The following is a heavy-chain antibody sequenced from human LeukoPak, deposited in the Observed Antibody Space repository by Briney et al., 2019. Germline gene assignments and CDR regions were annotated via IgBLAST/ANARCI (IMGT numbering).Heavy chain of an antibody. CDR3: ARPDSSGYYPDY. Sequence: ASVKVSCKASGYTVTSYGISWVRQAPGQGLEWMGWISAYNGNTNYAQKLQGRVTMTTDTSTSTAYMELRSLRSDDTAVYYCARPDSSGYYPDYWGQGTLVTVSS. V-gene: IGHV1-18*01. D-gene: IGHD3-22*01. J-gene: IGHJ4*02. CDR1: GYTVTSYG. CDR2: ISAYNGNT.